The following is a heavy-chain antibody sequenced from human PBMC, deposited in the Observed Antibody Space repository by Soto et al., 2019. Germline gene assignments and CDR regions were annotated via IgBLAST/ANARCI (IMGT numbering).Heavy chain of an antibody. J-gene: IGHJ5*02. V-gene: IGHV5-51*01. CDR1: GYSFTSYW. D-gene: IGHD6-13*01. CDR3: ARGGLSSSWLPAHNWFDP. CDR2: IYPGDSNT. Sequence: GESLKISCKGSGYSFTSYWIGWVRQMPGKGLEWMGIIYPGDSNTGYSPSFQGQVTISADKSISTAYLQWSSLKASDTAMYYCARGGLSSSWLPAHNWFDPWGQGTLVTVSS.